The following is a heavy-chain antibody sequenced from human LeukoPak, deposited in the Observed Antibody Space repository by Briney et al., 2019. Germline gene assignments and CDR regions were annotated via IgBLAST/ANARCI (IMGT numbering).Heavy chain of an antibody. V-gene: IGHV4-30-2*01. D-gene: IGHD5-18*01. Sequence: SETLSLTCAVSGGSISSGGHSWSWIRQPPGKGLEWIGYIYHSGSTYYNPSLKSRVTISVDRSKNQFSLKLSSVTAADTAVYYCARAGGYVNYFDYWGQGTLVTVSS. J-gene: IGHJ4*02. CDR2: IYHSGST. CDR1: GGSISSGGHS. CDR3: ARAGGYVNYFDY.